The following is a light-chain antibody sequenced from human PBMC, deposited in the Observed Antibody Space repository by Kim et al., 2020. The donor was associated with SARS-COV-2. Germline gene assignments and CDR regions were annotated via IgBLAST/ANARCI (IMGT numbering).Light chain of an antibody. CDR3: LQYNNYPRLT. CDR2: DAS. J-gene: IGKJ4*01. Sequence: AGGDRVTITFRTSQAIGNDLGRYQQKPGKAPKRLISDASRLQSGVPSRFSGGGSGAEFTLTISSLQAEDFATYYCLQYNNYPRLTFGGGTKVDIK. V-gene: IGKV1-17*01. CDR1: QAIGND.